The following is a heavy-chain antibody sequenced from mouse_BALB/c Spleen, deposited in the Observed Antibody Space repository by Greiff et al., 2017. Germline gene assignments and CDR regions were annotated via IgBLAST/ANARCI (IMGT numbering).Heavy chain of an antibody. J-gene: IGHJ1*01. Sequence: EVQLQESGPGLVKPSQSLSLTCSVTGYSITSGYYWNWIRQFPGNKLEWMGYISYDGSNNYNPSLKNRISITRDTSKNQFFLKLNSVTTEDTATYYCARDLLYGNYVRNWYFDVWGAGTTVTVSS. CDR2: ISYDGSN. V-gene: IGHV3-6*02. D-gene: IGHD2-1*01. CDR3: ARDLLYGNYVRNWYFDV. CDR1: GYSITSGYY.